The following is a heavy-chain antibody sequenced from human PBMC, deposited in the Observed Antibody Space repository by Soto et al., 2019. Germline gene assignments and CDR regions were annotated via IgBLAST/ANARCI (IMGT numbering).Heavy chain of an antibody. V-gene: IGHV3-21*01. D-gene: IGHD6-13*01. CDR2: ISGSGSYI. CDR1: GFTFRKYN. CDR3: ARDGRQQLVPCNY. J-gene: IGHJ4*02. Sequence: LRLSCAASGFTFRKYNVNWVRQAPGRGLEWVSYISGSGSYIYYADSVKGRFTISRDNAKNSLYLQMNSLRAEDTAVYYCARDGRQQLVPCNYWGQGTLVTVSS.